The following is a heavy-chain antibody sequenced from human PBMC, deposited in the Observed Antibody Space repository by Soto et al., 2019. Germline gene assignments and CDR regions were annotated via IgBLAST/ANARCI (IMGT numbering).Heavy chain of an antibody. CDR2: IYYSGST. J-gene: IGHJ1*01. CDR3: ARGRGIRYSSRRYLHAY. Sequence: PSETLSLTCTVSGGSISSGGYYWSWIRQHPGKGLEWIGYIYYSGSTYYNPSLKSRVTISVDTSKNQFSLKLSSVTAADTAVYYCARGRGIRYSSRRYLHAYWGQRTLVPVSS. V-gene: IGHV4-31*03. CDR1: GGSISSGGYY. D-gene: IGHD6-13*01.